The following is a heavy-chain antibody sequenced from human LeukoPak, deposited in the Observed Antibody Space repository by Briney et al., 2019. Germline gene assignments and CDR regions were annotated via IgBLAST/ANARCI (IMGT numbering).Heavy chain of an antibody. J-gene: IGHJ6*03. Sequence: ASVKVSCKASGYTFTGYYMHWVRQAPGQGLEWMGWINPNSGGTNYAQKFQGRVTMTRDTSISTAYMELSRLRSEDTAVYYCARGSTPYYYYYMDVWGKGTTVTISS. CDR1: GYTFTGYY. CDR3: ARGSTPYYYYYMDV. CDR2: INPNSGGT. V-gene: IGHV1-2*02.